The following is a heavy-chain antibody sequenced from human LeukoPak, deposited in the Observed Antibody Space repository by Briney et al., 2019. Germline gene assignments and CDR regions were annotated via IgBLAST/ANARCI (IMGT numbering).Heavy chain of an antibody. CDR1: GFTFSSYS. D-gene: IGHD3-10*01. V-gene: IGHV3-21*01. CDR2: ISSSSYI. Sequence: AGGSLRLSCAAFGFTFSSYSMNWVRQAPGKGLEWVSSISSSSYIYYADSVKGRFTISRDNAKNSLYLQMNSLRAEDTAVYYCARESSGGYGYWGQGTLVTVSS. J-gene: IGHJ4*02. CDR3: ARESSGGYGY.